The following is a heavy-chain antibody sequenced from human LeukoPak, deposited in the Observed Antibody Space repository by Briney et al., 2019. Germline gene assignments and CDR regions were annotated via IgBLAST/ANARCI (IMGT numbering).Heavy chain of an antibody. Sequence: GGSLRLSCAASGFTFSSYWMHWVRQAPGKGLVWVSRINSDGSSTSYADSVKGRFTISRDNAKNTLYLQMNSLRAEDTAVYYFARVAYYYDSSGYSHGAFYIWGQGTMVNVSS. CDR3: ARVAYYYDSSGYSHGAFYI. D-gene: IGHD3-22*01. J-gene: IGHJ3*02. CDR1: GFTFSSYW. CDR2: INSDGSST. V-gene: IGHV3-74*01.